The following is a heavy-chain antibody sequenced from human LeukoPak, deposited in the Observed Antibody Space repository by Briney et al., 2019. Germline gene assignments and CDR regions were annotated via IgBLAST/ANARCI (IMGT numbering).Heavy chain of an antibody. D-gene: IGHD6-13*01. CDR2: INPNSGGT. Sequence: GASVKDSCKTSGFIFTGHNIHWVRQAPGQGLEWMGWINPNSGGTYYTQHFQGRVSMTLDTSISTAYMELSSLRSDDTAVYYCARDMTPAIAEESWFDPWGQGTLITVSS. V-gene: IGHV1-2*02. CDR3: ARDMTPAIAEESWFDP. J-gene: IGHJ5*02. CDR1: GFIFTGHN.